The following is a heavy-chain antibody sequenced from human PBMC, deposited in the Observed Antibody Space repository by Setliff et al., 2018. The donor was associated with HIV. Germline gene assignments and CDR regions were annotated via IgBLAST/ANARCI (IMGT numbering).Heavy chain of an antibody. Sequence: GGSLRLSCAASGFTFSGYGMYWVRQAPGKGLAWVAFIQYDGDNKYYADSVKGRFTISRDNSKNTLYLQMNSLRAKDAAVYYCAKAFGYCSGGSCPVLMDVWGKGTTVTVSS. D-gene: IGHD2-15*01. CDR3: AKAFGYCSGGSCPVLMDV. CDR2: IQYDGDNK. J-gene: IGHJ6*03. V-gene: IGHV3-30*02. CDR1: GFTFSGYG.